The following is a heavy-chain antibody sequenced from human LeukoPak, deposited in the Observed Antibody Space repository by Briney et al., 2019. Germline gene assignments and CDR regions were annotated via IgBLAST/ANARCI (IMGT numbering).Heavy chain of an antibody. V-gene: IGHV1-8*03. Sequence: ASVKVSCKASGYTFTSYDINWVRQATGQGLEWMGWMNPNSGNTGYAQKFQGRVTITRNTSISTAYMELSSLRSEDTAVYYCARGVQGYCSSTSCYDWFDPWGQGTLVTVSS. D-gene: IGHD2-2*01. CDR1: GYTFTSYD. CDR2: MNPNSGNT. CDR3: ARGVQGYCSSTSCYDWFDP. J-gene: IGHJ5*02.